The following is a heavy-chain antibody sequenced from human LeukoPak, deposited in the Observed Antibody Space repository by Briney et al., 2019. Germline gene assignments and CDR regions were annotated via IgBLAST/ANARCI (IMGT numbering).Heavy chain of an antibody. CDR3: TRYNNDHFDY. D-gene: IGHD1-14*01. CDR2: IAYDGSRA. J-gene: IGHJ4*02. V-gene: IGHV3-33*01. Sequence: QPGRSLRLSCAGSVFTFGGYGMHWFRQTPGKGLEWVAVIAYDGSRAFYADSVKGRFTISRDNSKNTMSVQMDDLRAEDTAVYYCTRYNNDHFDYWGQGTLVTVSS. CDR1: VFTFGGYG.